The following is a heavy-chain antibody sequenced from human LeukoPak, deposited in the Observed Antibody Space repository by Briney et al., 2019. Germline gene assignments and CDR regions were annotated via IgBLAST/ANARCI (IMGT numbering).Heavy chain of an antibody. V-gene: IGHV3-64*01. CDR1: GFTFSSYA. Sequence: GGSLRLSCAASGFTFSSYAMHWVRQAPGKGLEYVSAISSNGGSTYYANSVKGRFTISRDNSKNTLYLQMGSLRAEDMAVYYCARSPGIAVEDHFDYWGQGTLVTVSS. CDR3: ARSPGIAVEDHFDY. J-gene: IGHJ4*02. CDR2: ISSNGGST. D-gene: IGHD6-19*01.